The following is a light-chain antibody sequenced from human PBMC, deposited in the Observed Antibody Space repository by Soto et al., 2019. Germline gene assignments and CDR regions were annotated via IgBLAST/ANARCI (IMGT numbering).Light chain of an antibody. CDR2: EVS. V-gene: IGLV2-14*03. J-gene: IGLJ1*01. CDR3: SSYTTSSTVV. Sequence: QSVLTQPASVFGSPGQSITFSCTGTNSDVGGYNFVSWYQQHPGKAPKLMIYEVSSRPSGVSNRFSGSKSGNTASLTISGLQPEDEADYYCSSYTTSSTVVFGTGTKVTV. CDR1: NSDVGGYNF.